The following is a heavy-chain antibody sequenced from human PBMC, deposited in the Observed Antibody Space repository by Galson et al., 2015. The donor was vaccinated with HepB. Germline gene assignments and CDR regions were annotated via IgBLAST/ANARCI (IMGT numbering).Heavy chain of an antibody. CDR1: GFSFRSHA. CDR2: ISGSGDST. CDR3: AKLWTYGSGSYYSPTGAEYFQY. J-gene: IGHJ1*01. D-gene: IGHD3-10*01. V-gene: IGHV3-23*01. Sequence: SLRLSCAVSGFSFRSHAMSWVRQAPGKGLEWISSISGSGDSTYYANSVKGRFTIYRDNPKNTVYLQLKSLRVEDSALYYCAKLWTYGSGSYYSPTGAEYFQYWGQGALVIVSS.